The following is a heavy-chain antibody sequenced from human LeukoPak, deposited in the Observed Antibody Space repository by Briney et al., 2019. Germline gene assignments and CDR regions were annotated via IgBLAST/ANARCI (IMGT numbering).Heavy chain of an antibody. Sequence: PSETLSLTCTVSGGSISSSSYYWGWIRQPPGKGLEWIGSIYYSGSTYYNPSLKSRVTISVDTSKNQFSLKLSSVTAADTAVYYCGGVCSSTSCPPGAFDIWGQGTMVTVSS. D-gene: IGHD2-2*01. CDR3: GGVCSSTSCPPGAFDI. J-gene: IGHJ3*02. CDR2: IYYSGST. V-gene: IGHV4-39*01. CDR1: GGSISSSSYY.